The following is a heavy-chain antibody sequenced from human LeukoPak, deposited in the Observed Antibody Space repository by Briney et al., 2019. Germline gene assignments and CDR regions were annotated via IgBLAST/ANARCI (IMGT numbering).Heavy chain of an antibody. J-gene: IGHJ3*02. CDR1: GFTFSDYY. D-gene: IGHD3-22*01. V-gene: IGHV3-11*04. CDR3: ARDLGDYDSSGPDAFDI. CDR2: ISSSSSTI. Sequence: GGSLRLSCAASGFTFSDYYMSWIRQAPGKGLEWVSYISSSSSTIYYADSVKGRFTISRDNAKNSLYLQMNSLRAEDTAVYYCARDLGDYDSSGPDAFDIWGQGTMVTVSS.